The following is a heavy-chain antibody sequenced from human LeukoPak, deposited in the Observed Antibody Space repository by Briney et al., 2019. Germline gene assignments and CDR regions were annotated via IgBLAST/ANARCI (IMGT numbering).Heavy chain of an antibody. D-gene: IGHD3-10*01. J-gene: IGHJ6*03. CDR2: IKEDGTEK. V-gene: IGHV3-7*01. CDR3: ARSPAGDAWPPAYHMDV. CDR1: EFSFSTYW. Sequence: PGGSLRLSCAASEFSFSTYWMSWVRQAPGKGLEWVANIKEDGTEKYYVGSVKGRFTISRDNAKKSLYLQMNSLRDDDTAVYFCARSPAGDAWPPAYHMDVWGKGTTVTVSS.